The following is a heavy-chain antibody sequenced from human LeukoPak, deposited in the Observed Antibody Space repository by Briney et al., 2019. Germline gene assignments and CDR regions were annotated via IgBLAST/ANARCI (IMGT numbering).Heavy chain of an antibody. CDR2: IIPIFGTA. CDR3: ASTYDTGHFDY. J-gene: IGHJ4*02. D-gene: IGHD3-9*01. V-gene: IGHV1-69*13. CDR1: GGTFSSYA. Sequence: EASVKVSCKASGGTFSSYAISWVRQAPGQGLEWMGQIIPIFGTANYAQKFQGRVTITADESTSTAYMELSSLRSEDTAVYFCASTYDTGHFDYWGQGTLVTVSS.